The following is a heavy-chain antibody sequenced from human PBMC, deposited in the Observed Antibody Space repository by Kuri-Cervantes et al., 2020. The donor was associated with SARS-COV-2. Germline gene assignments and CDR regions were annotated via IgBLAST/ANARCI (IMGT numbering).Heavy chain of an antibody. Sequence: SLKISCAASGFTFDDYAMRWVRQAPGKGLEWVSGISWNSGSIGYADSVKGRFTISRDNAKNSLYLQMNSLRAEDMALYYCAKGGYNWNYDAFDIWGQGTMVTVSS. CDR2: ISWNSGSI. CDR3: AKGGYNWNYDAFDI. D-gene: IGHD1-7*01. CDR1: GFTFDDYA. V-gene: IGHV3-9*03. J-gene: IGHJ3*02.